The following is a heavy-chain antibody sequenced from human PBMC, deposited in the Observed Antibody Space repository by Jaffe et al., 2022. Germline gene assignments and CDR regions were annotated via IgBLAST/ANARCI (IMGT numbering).Heavy chain of an antibody. Sequence: QVQLQESGPGLVKPSETLSLTCAVSGYSISSGYYWGWIRQPPGKGLEWIGSIYHSGSTYYNPSLKSRVTISVDTSKNQFSLKLSSVTAADTAVYYCARQGSTEAAAGILNWFDPWGQGTLVTVSS. V-gene: IGHV4-38-2*01. D-gene: IGHD6-13*01. CDR1: GYSISSGYY. CDR3: ARQGSTEAAAGILNWFDP. J-gene: IGHJ5*02. CDR2: IYHSGST.